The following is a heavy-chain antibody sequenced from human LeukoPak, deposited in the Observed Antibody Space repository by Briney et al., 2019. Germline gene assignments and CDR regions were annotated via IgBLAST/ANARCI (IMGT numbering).Heavy chain of an antibody. J-gene: IGHJ4*02. Sequence: ASVKVSCKASGYSFTSYGISWVQQAPGQGLEWMGWISAYNGNTNYAQKLQGRVTMTTDTSTSTAYMELRSLRSDDTAVYYCARDDEYDFWSGYDQTTIPVRFDYWGQGTLVTVSS. CDR2: ISAYNGNT. V-gene: IGHV1-18*01. CDR3: ARDDEYDFWSGYDQTTIPVRFDY. CDR1: GYSFTSYG. D-gene: IGHD3-3*01.